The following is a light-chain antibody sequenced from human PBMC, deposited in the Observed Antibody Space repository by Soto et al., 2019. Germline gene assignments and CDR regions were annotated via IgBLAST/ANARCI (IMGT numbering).Light chain of an antibody. J-gene: IGLJ1*01. V-gene: IGLV2-14*01. Sequence: QSVLTQPASVSGSPGQSITISCTGTSSDVGGYNYVSWYQQHPGKAPKVVIYEVSNRPSGVSSRFSGSKSGNTAALTISGLQAEDEAEYFCSSYASTRSSNLYVFGTGTKVTVL. CDR3: SSYASTRSSNLYV. CDR1: SSDVGGYNY. CDR2: EVS.